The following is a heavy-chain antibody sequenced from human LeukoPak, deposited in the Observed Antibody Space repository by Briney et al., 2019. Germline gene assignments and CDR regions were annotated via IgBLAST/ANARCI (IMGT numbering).Heavy chain of an antibody. D-gene: IGHD1-26*01. V-gene: IGHV3-33*01. CDR3: ARRTEWQPFDY. CDR1: GFTFSSYG. J-gene: IGHJ4*02. Sequence: GGSLRLSCAASGFTFSSYGMHWVRQAPGKGLEWVAVIWYDGSNKYYADSVKGRFTTSRDNAKNSLYLQMNSLRAEDTAVYYCARRTEWQPFDYWGQGTLVTVSS. CDR2: IWYDGSNK.